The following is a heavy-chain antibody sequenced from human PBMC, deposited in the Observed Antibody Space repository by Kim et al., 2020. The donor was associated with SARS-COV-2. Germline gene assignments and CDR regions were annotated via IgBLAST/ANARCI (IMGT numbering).Heavy chain of an antibody. CDR3: ARDSGFGESCYYYGMDV. Sequence: GGSLRLSCAASGFTFSSYSMNWVRQAPGKGLEWVSSISSSSSYIYYADSVKGRFTISRDNAKNSLYLQMNSLRAEDTAVYYCARDSGFGESCYYYGMDVWGQGTTVTVSS. V-gene: IGHV3-21*01. CDR1: GFTFSSYS. D-gene: IGHD3-10*01. CDR2: ISSSSSYI. J-gene: IGHJ6*02.